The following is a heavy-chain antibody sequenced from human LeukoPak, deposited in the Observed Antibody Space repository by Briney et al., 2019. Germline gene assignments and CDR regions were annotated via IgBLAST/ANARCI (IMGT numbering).Heavy chain of an antibody. CDR3: TSSIAGRSSWYISDYYYMDV. CDR2: IRSKAYGGTT. CDR1: GFTFGDYA. J-gene: IGHJ6*03. Sequence: QPGGSLRLSCTASGFTFGDYAMSWVRQAPGKGLEWVGFIRSKAYGGTTEYAASVKGRFTISRDDSKSIAYLQMNSLKTEDTAVYYCTSSIAGRSSWYISDYYYMDVWGKGTTVTISS. D-gene: IGHD6-13*01. V-gene: IGHV3-49*04.